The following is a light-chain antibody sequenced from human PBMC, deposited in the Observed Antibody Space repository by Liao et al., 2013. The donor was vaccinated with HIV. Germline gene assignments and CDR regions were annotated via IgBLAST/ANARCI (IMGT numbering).Light chain of an antibody. CDR2: YDS. CDR1: SIGSKS. CDR3: QAWDSSTNYV. Sequence: SYVLTQPPSVSVAPGKTAKITCGGSSIGSKSVHWYQQRSGQAPVLVIYYDSERPSEIPERFSGSNSGNTATLTISGTQTMDEADYYCQAWDSSTNYVFGTGTKVTVL. J-gene: IGLJ1*01. V-gene: IGLV3-21*01.